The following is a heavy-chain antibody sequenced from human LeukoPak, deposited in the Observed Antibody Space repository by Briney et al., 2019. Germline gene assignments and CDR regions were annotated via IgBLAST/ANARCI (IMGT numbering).Heavy chain of an antibody. CDR2: IYYTGGT. CDR3: ARGGTYNDILSFDP. D-gene: IGHD3-9*01. V-gene: IGHV4-59*01. CDR1: GGSISYYY. J-gene: IGHJ5*02. Sequence: SETLSLTCTVSGGSISYYYWTWIRQSPGKGLEWIGQIYYTGGTYYNPSLKRRVTISVDTSRNQFSLILTSVTAADTAVYYCARGGTYNDILSFDPWGQGTLVTVSS.